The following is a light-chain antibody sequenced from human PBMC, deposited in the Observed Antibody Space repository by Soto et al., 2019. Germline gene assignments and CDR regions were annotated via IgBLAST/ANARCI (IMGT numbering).Light chain of an antibody. CDR2: QAS. CDR3: QHYNDYSYT. J-gene: IGKJ2*01. Sequence: DIQMTQSPSTLSASVGDRVAISCRASQSVSGWLAWYQQKPGKVPKLLIYQASTLEDGVPLRFSGSGSGTEFTLTISSLQPDDSATYYCQHYNDYSYTFGPGTNLEIK. CDR1: QSVSGW. V-gene: IGKV1-5*03.